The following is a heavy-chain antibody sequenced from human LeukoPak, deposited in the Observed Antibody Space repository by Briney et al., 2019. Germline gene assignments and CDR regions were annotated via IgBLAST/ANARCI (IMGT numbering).Heavy chain of an antibody. CDR1: GFTFSRYW. J-gene: IGHJ6*03. V-gene: IGHV3-7*04. D-gene: IGHD2-2*02. CDR2: IKEDGSEK. CDR3: GRGVYNIPYYYYYMDV. Sequence: GGSLRLSCAASGFTFSRYWMSWVRQAPGKGLEWVANIKEDGSEKYSVDSVKGRFTIYRDNAENSLYLQMNSVRAEDTAVYYWGRGVYNIPYYYYYMDVWGRGTTVTVSS.